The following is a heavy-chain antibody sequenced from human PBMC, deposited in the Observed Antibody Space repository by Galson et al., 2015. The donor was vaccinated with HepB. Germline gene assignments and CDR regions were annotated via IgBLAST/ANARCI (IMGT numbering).Heavy chain of an antibody. CDR2: IIPILDIA. Sequence: SVKVSCKASGGTFSSYTISWVRQAPGQGLEWMGRIIPILDIANYAQKFQGRVTITADKSTSTAYMELSSLRSEDTAVYYCARDHCSGGSCYTLPAQYYYFDYWGQGTLVTVSS. CDR1: GGTFSSYT. CDR3: ARDHCSGGSCYTLPAQYYYFDY. V-gene: IGHV1-69*04. J-gene: IGHJ4*02. D-gene: IGHD2-15*01.